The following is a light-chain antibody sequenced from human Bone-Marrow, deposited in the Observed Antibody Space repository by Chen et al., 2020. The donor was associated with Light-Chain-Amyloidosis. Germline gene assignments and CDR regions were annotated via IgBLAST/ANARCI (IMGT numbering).Light chain of an antibody. CDR3: QVWDRSSDRPV. Sequence: SYVRTQPSAVPVAPGQTATMAGGGNNIGSTSVHWYQQTPGQAPLLVVYDDSDRPSGIPERLSGSNSGNTATLTISRVEAGDEADYYCQVWDRSSDRPVFGGGTKLTVL. CDR2: DDS. J-gene: IGLJ3*02. CDR1: NIGSTS. V-gene: IGLV3-21*02.